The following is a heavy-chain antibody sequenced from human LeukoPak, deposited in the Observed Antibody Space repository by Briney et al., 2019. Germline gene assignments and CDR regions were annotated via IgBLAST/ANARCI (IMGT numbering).Heavy chain of an antibody. CDR1: GFTFSSYA. Sequence: GGSLRLSCAASGFTFSSYAMSWVRQAPGKGLEWVSTISGNGGSTFYADSVKGRFTISRDNSKNTLYLQMNGLRAEDTAVYYCARYEGEGPKGSPYYYYMDVWAKGPRLPSP. CDR2: ISGNGGST. V-gene: IGHV3-23*01. J-gene: IGHJ6*03. CDR3: ARYEGEGPKGSPYYYYMDV. D-gene: IGHD2-15*01.